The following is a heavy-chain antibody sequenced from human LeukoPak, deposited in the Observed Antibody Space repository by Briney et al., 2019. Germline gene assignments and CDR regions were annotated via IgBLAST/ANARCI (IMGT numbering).Heavy chain of an antibody. D-gene: IGHD2-2*01. CDR1: GFIFSSYA. CDR3: AKGVGGYCSSTDRRAYDN. Sequence: GGSLRLSCAASGFIFSSYAMNWGRQAPGKGLEWVSAISGSGDGTYYADSVKGRFTVSRDNSKNTLYLQMNNLRAEDSAVYYCAKGVGGYCSSTDRRAYDNWGQGTLVTVSS. V-gene: IGHV3-23*01. CDR2: ISGSGDGT. J-gene: IGHJ4*02.